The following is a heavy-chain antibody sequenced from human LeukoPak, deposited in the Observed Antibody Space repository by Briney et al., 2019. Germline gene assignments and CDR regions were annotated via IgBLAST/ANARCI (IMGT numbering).Heavy chain of an antibody. CDR1: GGSISSGSYY. V-gene: IGHV4-61*02. D-gene: IGHD3-10*01. Sequence: SETLSLTCTVSGGSISSGSYYWSWIRQPAGKGLEWIGRIYNSGNTNYNPSLKSRVTISVDTSKNQFSLKLSSVTAADTAVYYCARHLAAGSGWFDPWGQGTLVTVSS. CDR2: IYNSGNT. CDR3: ARHLAAGSGWFDP. J-gene: IGHJ5*02.